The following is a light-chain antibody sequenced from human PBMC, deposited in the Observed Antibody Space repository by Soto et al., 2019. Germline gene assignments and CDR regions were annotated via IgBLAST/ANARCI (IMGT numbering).Light chain of an antibody. CDR1: QSFSGNY. CDR2: GAS. CDR3: QYYGSSST. J-gene: IGKJ1*01. V-gene: IGKV3-20*01. Sequence: EIGLTQSPSTLSVSPGERATLSCRASQSFSGNYLTWYQHKPGQAPRLLIYGASSRATGIPDRFSGSGSGTDFTLTISRLEPADFAVYYCQYYGSSSTFGQGTKVDIK.